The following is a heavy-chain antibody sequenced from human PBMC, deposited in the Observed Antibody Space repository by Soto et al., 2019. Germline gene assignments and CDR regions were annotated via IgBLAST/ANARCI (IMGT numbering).Heavy chain of an antibody. V-gene: IGHV3-21*01. J-gene: IGHJ6*03. D-gene: IGHD3-9*01. Sequence: GRSLRLSCAASGFTFSSYSMNWVRQAPGKGLEWVSSISSSSSYIYYADSVKGRFTISRDNAKNSLYLQMNSLRAEDTAVYYCARDEEGYYDILTGYSQNYYMDVWGKGTTVTVSS. CDR1: GFTFSSYS. CDR2: ISSSSSYI. CDR3: ARDEEGYYDILTGYSQNYYMDV.